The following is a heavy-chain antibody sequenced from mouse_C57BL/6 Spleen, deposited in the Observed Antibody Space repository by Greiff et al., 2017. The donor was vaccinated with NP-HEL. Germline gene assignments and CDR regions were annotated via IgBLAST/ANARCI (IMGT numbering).Heavy chain of an antibody. CDR2: FYPGSGSI. J-gene: IGHJ4*01. CDR3: ARHEGGYGYDSGYAMDY. Sequence: VQLQQSGAELVKPGASVKLSCKASGYTFTEYTIHWVKQRSGQGLEWIGWFYPGSGSIKYNEKFKDKATLTADKSSSTVYMELSRLTSEDSAVDFGARHEGGYGYDSGYAMDYWGQGTSVTVSS. D-gene: IGHD2-2*01. CDR1: GYTFTEYT. V-gene: IGHV1-62-2*01.